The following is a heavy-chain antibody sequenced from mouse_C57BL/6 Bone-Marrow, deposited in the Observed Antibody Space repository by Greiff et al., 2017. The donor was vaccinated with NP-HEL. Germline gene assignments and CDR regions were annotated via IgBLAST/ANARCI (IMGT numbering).Heavy chain of an antibody. D-gene: IGHD1-1*01. J-gene: IGHJ3*01. V-gene: IGHV5-15*04. Sequence: EVMLVESGGGLVQPGGSLTLSCAASGFTFSDYGMAWVRQAPRKGPEWVAFISNLAYSIYYADTVTGRFTISRENAKNTLYLEMSSLRSEDTAMYYCARQNYGSSSAWFAYWGQGTLVTVSA. CDR1: GFTFSDYG. CDR2: ISNLAYSI. CDR3: ARQNYGSSSAWFAY.